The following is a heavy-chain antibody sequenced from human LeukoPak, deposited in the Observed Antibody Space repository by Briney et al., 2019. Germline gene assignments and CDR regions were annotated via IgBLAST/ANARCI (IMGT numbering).Heavy chain of an antibody. D-gene: IGHD5-18*01. V-gene: IGHV3-9*01. CDR3: AKDREFRSHGYYFDY. Sequence: GGSLRLPCAASGFTFDDYAMHWVRQAPGKGLEWVSGISWNSGSIGYADSVKGRFTISRDNAKNSLYLQMNSLRAEDTALYYCAKDREFRSHGYYFDYWGQGTLVTVSS. CDR2: ISWNSGSI. J-gene: IGHJ4*02. CDR1: GFTFDDYA.